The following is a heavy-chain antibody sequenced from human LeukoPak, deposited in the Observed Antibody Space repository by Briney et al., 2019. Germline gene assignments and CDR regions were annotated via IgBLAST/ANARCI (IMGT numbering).Heavy chain of an antibody. CDR1: GFTFSDYC. Sequence: GGSLRLSCAASGFTFSDYCMSWIRQAPGKGLEWVSYISSSSSYTNYADSVKGRFTISRDNAKNSLYLQMSSLRAEDSAVYYCAKRGGYESMAAFDYWGQGTLVTVSS. CDR3: AKRGGYESMAAFDY. D-gene: IGHD3-16*01. J-gene: IGHJ4*02. CDR2: ISSSSSYT. V-gene: IGHV3-11*03.